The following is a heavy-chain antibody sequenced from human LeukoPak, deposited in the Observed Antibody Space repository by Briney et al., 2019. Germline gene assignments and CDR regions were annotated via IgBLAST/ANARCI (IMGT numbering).Heavy chain of an antibody. CDR3: ARDGIYDYVWGSYRSLYFDY. J-gene: IGHJ4*02. CDR1: GFTFSNYE. Sequence: GGSLRLSCAASGFTFSNYEMNWVRQAPGKGLEWVSYISSSGSTIYYADSVKGRFTISRDNAKNSLYLQMNSLRAEDTAVYYCARDGIYDYVWGSYRSLYFDYWGQGTLVTVSS. CDR2: ISSSGSTI. D-gene: IGHD3-16*02. V-gene: IGHV3-48*03.